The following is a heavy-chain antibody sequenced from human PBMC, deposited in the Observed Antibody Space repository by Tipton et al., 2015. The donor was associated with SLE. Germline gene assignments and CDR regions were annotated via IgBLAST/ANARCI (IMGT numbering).Heavy chain of an antibody. Sequence: TLSLTCTVSGDSISSAYYYWTWIRQPPGKGLEWIGFIYYSGTTYYNPSLMSRVTISEDTSKNHFSLKLDSVTAADTAVYYCARDQGPYGDYPFDYWGQGTLVTVSS. J-gene: IGHJ4*02. CDR3: ARDQGPYGDYPFDY. D-gene: IGHD4-17*01. CDR1: GDSISSAYYY. V-gene: IGHV4-30-4*01. CDR2: IYYSGTT.